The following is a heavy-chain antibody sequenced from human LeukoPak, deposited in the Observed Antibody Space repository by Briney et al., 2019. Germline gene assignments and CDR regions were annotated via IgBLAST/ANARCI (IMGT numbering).Heavy chain of an antibody. CDR1: GGSISSSSYY. CDR3: ARHRSSPLYYFDY. V-gene: IGHV4-39*01. J-gene: IGHJ4*02. Sequence: SETLSLTCTVSGGSISSSSYYWGWIRQPPGKGLEWIGSIYYSGSTYYNPSLKSRVTISVDTSKNQFSLKLSSVTAADTAVYYCARHRSSPLYYFDYWGQRTLVTVSS. D-gene: IGHD6-13*01. CDR2: IYYSGST.